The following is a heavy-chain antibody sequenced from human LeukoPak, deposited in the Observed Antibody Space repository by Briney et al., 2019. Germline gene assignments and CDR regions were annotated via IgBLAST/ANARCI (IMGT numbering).Heavy chain of an antibody. CDR2: IYHTGIT. V-gene: IGHV4-4*02. D-gene: IGHD7-27*01. CDR1: GGSISNRNW. CDR3: ARVFELGMNAVDI. J-gene: IGHJ3*02. Sequence: SETLSLTCAISGGSISNRNWWSWVRQPPRKGLEWIGEIYHTGITKYSPSLKSRVTISVDKSKNQFSLNVTSVTAADTAIYYCARVFELGMNAVDIWGQGTMVTVSS.